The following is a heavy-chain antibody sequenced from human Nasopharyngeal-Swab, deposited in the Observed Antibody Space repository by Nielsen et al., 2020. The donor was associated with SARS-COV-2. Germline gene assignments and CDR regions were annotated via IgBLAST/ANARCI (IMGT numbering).Heavy chain of an antibody. J-gene: IGHJ4*02. CDR1: GASISSNNYY. Sequence: SETLSLTCTVSGASISSNNYYWGWIRQPPGKGLEWIGNISYSGRTYYNPSLKSRVTISVDTSKNQFSLKLSSVTAADTAVYYCATYSSGWYEGDFDYWGQGTLVTVSS. V-gene: IGHV4-39*01. CDR3: ATYSSGWYEGDFDY. D-gene: IGHD6-19*01. CDR2: ISYSGRT.